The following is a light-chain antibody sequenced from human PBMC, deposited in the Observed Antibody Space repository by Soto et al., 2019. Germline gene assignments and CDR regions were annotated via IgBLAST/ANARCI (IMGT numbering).Light chain of an antibody. CDR1: QSVSSY. CDR3: QQRSNWPIT. Sequence: EIVLTQSPATLSLSPGERATLSCRASQSVSSYFAWYQQKPGQAPRLLIYDASNRATGIPARFSGSGSGTDFTLTISSRGPEDFATYYCQQRSNWPITCGQGTRLEIK. CDR2: DAS. J-gene: IGKJ5*01. V-gene: IGKV3-11*01.